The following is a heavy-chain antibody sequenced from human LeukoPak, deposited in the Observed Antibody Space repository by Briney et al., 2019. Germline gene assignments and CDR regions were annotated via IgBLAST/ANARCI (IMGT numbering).Heavy chain of an antibody. D-gene: IGHD3-10*01. CDR3: ARGLGGDYGSGSQRTFDY. Sequence: SETLSLTCTVSGGSISSYYWSWIRQPPGKGLEWIGYIYYSGSTNYNPSLKSRVTISVDTSKNQFSLKLSSVTAADTAVYYCARGLGGDYGSGSQRTFDYWGQGTQVTVSS. V-gene: IGHV4-59*01. CDR1: GGSISSYY. CDR2: IYYSGST. J-gene: IGHJ4*02.